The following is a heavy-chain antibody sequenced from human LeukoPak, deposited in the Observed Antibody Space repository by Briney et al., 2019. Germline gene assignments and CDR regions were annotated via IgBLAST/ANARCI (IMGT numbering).Heavy chain of an antibody. Sequence: SETLSLTCTVSGGSISTYYWSWIRQPPGKGLEWIAYIDYRGSTTYNPSLRSRVTISVDTSRNQFSLKPSSVTAADTAVYYCARSRSGYSYDHAAFEIWGQGTMVTVSS. V-gene: IGHV4-59*01. J-gene: IGHJ3*02. CDR1: GGSISTYY. D-gene: IGHD5-18*01. CDR2: IDYRGST. CDR3: ARSRSGYSYDHAAFEI.